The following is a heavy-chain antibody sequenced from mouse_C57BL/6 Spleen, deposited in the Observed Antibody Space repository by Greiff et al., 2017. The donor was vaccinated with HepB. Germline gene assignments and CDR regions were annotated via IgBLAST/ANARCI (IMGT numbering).Heavy chain of an antibody. CDR3: ARSGYDYDWFAD. Sequence: VQLQQSGPVLVKPGASVKMSCKASGYTFTDYYMNWVKQSHGKSLEWIGVINPYNGGTSYNQKFKGKATLTVDKSSSTAYMELNSLTSEDSAVYYCARSGYDYDWFADWGQGTLVTVSA. V-gene: IGHV1-19*01. CDR2: INPYNGGT. J-gene: IGHJ3*01. CDR1: GYTFTDYY. D-gene: IGHD2-4*01.